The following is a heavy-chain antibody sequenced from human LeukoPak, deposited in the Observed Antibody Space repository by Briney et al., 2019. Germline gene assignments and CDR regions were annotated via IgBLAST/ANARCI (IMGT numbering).Heavy chain of an antibody. Sequence: ASVKVSCKASGYTFTSYGISWVRQAPGQGLEWMGWISAYNGNTNYAQKLQGRVTMTTDTSTSTAYMELRSLRSDDTAVYYCARDRVRMAAAGRPPSDYWGQGTLVTVSS. V-gene: IGHV1-18*01. D-gene: IGHD6-13*01. CDR3: ARDRVRMAAAGRPPSDY. J-gene: IGHJ4*02. CDR1: GYTFTSYG. CDR2: ISAYNGNT.